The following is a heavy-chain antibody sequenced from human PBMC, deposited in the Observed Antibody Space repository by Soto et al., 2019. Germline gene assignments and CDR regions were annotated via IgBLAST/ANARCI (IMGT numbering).Heavy chain of an antibody. V-gene: IGHV4-34*01. Sequence: SETLSPTCAVYGGSFSGYYWSWIRQPPGKGLEWIGEINHSGSTNYNPSLKSRVTISVDTSKNQFSLKLSSVTAADTAVYYCASCDYDFWSGYYTGGRYYYGMDVWGQGTTVTVSS. J-gene: IGHJ6*02. CDR1: GGSFSGYY. D-gene: IGHD3-3*01. CDR2: INHSGST. CDR3: ASCDYDFWSGYYTGGRYYYGMDV.